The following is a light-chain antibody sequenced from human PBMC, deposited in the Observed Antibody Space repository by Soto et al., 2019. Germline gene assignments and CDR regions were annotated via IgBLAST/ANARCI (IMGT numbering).Light chain of an antibody. V-gene: IGKV2-28*01. J-gene: IGKJ4*01. CDR3: MQALQLLT. CDR2: LGS. CDR1: QSLLHSNGYNY. Sequence: IVMTQSPLSLPVTPGEPASISCRSSQSLLHSNGYNYLDWYLQKPGQSPQLLIYLGSNRASGVPDRFSGSGSGTDFTLRISRVEAEDVGVYYCMQALQLLTFGGGTKVDIK.